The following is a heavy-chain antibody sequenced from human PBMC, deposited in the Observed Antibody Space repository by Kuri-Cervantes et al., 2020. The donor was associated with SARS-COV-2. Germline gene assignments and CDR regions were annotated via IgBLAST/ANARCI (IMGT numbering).Heavy chain of an antibody. Sequence: GSLRLSCTVSGGSISSSSYYWGWTRQPPGKGLEWIGSIYYSGSTYYNPSLKSRVTISVDTSKNQFSLKLSSVTAADTAVYYCARVRAKVGGNVDYWGQGTLVTVSS. V-gene: IGHV4-39*07. CDR1: GGSISSSSYY. J-gene: IGHJ4*02. CDR2: IYYSGST. CDR3: ARVRAKVGGNVDY. D-gene: IGHD4-23*01.